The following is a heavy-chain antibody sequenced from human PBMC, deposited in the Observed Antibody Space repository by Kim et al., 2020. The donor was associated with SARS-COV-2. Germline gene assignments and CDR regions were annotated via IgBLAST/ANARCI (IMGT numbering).Heavy chain of an antibody. CDR1: GFTFSNAW. J-gene: IGHJ6*02. V-gene: IGHV3-15*01. D-gene: IGHD3-9*01. CDR3: TTVPHPTIYDKTGYYYYGMDV. Sequence: GGSLRLSCAASGFTFSNAWMSWVRQAPGKGLEWVGRIKSKTDGGTTDYAAPVKGRFTISRDDSKNTLYLQMNSLKTEDTAVYYCTTVPHPTIYDKTGYYYYGMDVWGQGTTVTVSS. CDR2: IKSKTDGGTT.